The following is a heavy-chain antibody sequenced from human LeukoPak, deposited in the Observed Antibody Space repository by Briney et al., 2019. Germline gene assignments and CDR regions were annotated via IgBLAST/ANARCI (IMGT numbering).Heavy chain of an antibody. CDR3: ARDSRGYSYGYGY. D-gene: IGHD5-18*01. Sequence: ASVKVSCKASGYTFTSYAMHWVRQAPGQRLEWMGWINAGNGNTKYSQKFQGRVTITRDTSASTAYTELSSLRSEDTAVYYCARDSRGYSYGYGYWGQGTLVTVSS. V-gene: IGHV1-3*01. CDR1: GYTFTSYA. CDR2: INAGNGNT. J-gene: IGHJ4*02.